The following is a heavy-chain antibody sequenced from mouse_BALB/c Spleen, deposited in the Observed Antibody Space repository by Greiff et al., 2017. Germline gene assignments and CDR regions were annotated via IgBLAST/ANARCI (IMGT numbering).Heavy chain of an antibody. CDR2: ISSGGGST. CDR1: GFAFSSYD. CDR3: ARHPLGGLAWFAY. V-gene: IGHV5-12-1*01. D-gene: IGHD3-1*01. Sequence: EVQRVESGGGLVKPGGSLKLSCAASGFAFSSYDMSWVRQTPEKRLEWVAYISSGGGSTYYPDTVKGRFTISRDNAKNTLYLQMSSLKSEDTAMYYCARHPLGGLAWFAYWGQGTLVTVSA. J-gene: IGHJ3*01.